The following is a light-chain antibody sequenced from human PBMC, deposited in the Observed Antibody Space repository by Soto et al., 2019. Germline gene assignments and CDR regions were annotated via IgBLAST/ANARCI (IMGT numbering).Light chain of an antibody. Sequence: QSALTQPPSASGSPGQSVTISCTGTDSDVGGYNFVSWYQQHPGKVPKLMIYEVYKRPSGVPDRFSGSKSGNTASLTVSGLQADDEADYYCSSYAASDNFVIFGGGTQLTVL. CDR3: SSYAASDNFVI. CDR2: EVY. CDR1: DSDVGGYNF. J-gene: IGLJ2*01. V-gene: IGLV2-8*01.